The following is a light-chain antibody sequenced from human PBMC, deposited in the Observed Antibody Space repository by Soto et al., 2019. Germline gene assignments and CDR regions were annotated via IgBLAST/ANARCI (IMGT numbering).Light chain of an antibody. CDR1: QTIISW. V-gene: IGKV1-5*03. J-gene: IGKJ1*01. CDR2: KAS. Sequence: DIQMTQSPSTLSASVGDRDTITCRASQTIISWLAWYQPXPGKAPKLLIYKASSLESGVPSRFSGSGSGTEFTLTISSLQPDDFANYYCQQYNGFFTFGQGTKVDIK. CDR3: QQYNGFFT.